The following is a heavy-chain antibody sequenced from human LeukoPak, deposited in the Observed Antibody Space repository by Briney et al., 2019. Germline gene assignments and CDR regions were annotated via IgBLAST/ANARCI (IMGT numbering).Heavy chain of an antibody. CDR1: GGSFSGYS. J-gene: IGHJ5*02. CDR2: INHSGST. D-gene: IGHD3-16*01. V-gene: IGHV4-34*01. Sequence: SETLSLTCAVYGGSFSGYSWSWIRQPPGKGLEWIGEINHSGSTNYNPSLKSRVTISVGTSKKQFSLKLCSVTAADTAVCYCARGRLLMWFDPWGQGTLVTVSS. CDR3: ARGRLLMWFDP.